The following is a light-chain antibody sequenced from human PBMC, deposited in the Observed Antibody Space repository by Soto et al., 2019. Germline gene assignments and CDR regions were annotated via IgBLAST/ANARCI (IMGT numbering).Light chain of an antibody. V-gene: IGKV3-20*01. CDR3: QQYGSSRT. J-gene: IGKJ1*01. CDR2: GAS. Sequence: EIFITHSPATLSVSPGEIATVSCRASQSVSIDLAWYQQKPGQAPRLLIYGASSRATGIPDRFSGSGSGTDFTLTISRLEPEDFAVYYCQQYGSSRTFGQGTKVDI. CDR1: QSVSID.